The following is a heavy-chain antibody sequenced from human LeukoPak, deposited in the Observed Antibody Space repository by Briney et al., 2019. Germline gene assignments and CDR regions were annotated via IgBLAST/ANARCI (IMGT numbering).Heavy chain of an antibody. CDR1: GFTFSSYA. J-gene: IGHJ3*02. D-gene: IGHD2-15*01. CDR3: AKDIVVVVAVAAFDI. V-gene: IGHV3-23*01. Sequence: GGSLRLSCAASGFTFSSYAISWVRQAPGKGLEWVSAISGSGGSTYYADSVKGRFTISRDNSKNTLYLQMNSLRAEDTAVYYCAKDIVVVVAVAAFDIWGQGTMVTVSS. CDR2: ISGSGGST.